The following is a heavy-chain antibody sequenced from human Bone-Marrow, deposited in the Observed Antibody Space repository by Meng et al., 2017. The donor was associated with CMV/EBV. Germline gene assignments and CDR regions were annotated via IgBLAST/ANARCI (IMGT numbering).Heavy chain of an antibody. J-gene: IGHJ6*02. D-gene: IGHD2-15*01. CDR1: PFNVADYA. V-gene: IGHV3-9*01. CDR2: IPWNSGRI. CDR3: AKEIHVGRGLYSYGMDV. Sequence: SLSHTCAPSPFNVADYAMYWVRQAPRECREWVSGIPWNSGRIAYADSVKGRFTISRDNAKNSLYLQMNSLRAEDTTLYCCAKEIHVGRGLYSYGMDVWGQGTTVTVSS.